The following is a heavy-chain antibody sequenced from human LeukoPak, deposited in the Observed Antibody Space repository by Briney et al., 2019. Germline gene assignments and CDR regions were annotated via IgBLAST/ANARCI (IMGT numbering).Heavy chain of an antibody. D-gene: IGHD3-9*01. V-gene: IGHV4-59*12. CDR3: ASGRRNYDILTGYYNPSKKPYYYYYMDV. Sequence: PSETLSLTCTVSGGSISSYYWSWIRQPPGKGLEWIGYIYYSGSTNYNPSLKSRVTISVDTSKNQFSLKLSSVTAADTAVYYCASGRRNYDILTGYYNPSKKPYYYYYMDVWGKGTTVTISS. J-gene: IGHJ6*03. CDR1: GGSISSYY. CDR2: IYYSGST.